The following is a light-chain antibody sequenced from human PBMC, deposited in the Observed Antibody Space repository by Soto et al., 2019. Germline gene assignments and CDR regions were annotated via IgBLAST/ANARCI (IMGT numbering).Light chain of an antibody. V-gene: IGKV3-20*01. CDR3: QQYGSSRT. CDR2: GAS. J-gene: IGKJ1*01. CDR1: QSISRSY. Sequence: EIVLTQSPGTLSLSPGERATLSCRASQSISRSYLAWYQQKPGQAPSLLVYGASRRATGIADMFSGSGSGTDFTLTISRLEPEDCAVYYCQQYGSSRTFGQGTKVEIK.